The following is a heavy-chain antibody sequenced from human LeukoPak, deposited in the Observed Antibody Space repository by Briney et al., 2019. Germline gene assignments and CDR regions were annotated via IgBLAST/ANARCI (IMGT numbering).Heavy chain of an antibody. Sequence: SETLSLTCTVSGGSISSSSYYWGWIRQPPGKGLEWIGSIYYSGSTYYNPSLKSRVTISVDTSKNQFSLKLSSVTAADTAVYYCARSRGYSYGSRYYYYYMDVWGKGTTVTVSS. V-gene: IGHV4-39*01. CDR3: ARSRGYSYGSRYYYYYMDV. CDR2: IYYSGST. J-gene: IGHJ6*03. D-gene: IGHD5-18*01. CDR1: GGSISSSSYY.